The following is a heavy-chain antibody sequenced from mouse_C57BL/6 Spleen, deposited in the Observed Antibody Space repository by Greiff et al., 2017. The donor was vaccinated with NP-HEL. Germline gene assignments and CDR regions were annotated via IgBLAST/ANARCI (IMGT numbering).Heavy chain of an antibody. CDR3: ARLDYSNLDY. CDR2: INPSSGYT. CDR1: GYTFTSYT. Sequence: QVQLKQSGAELARPGASVKMSCKASGYTFTSYTMHWVKQRPGQGLEWIGYINPSSGYTKYNQKFKDKATLTADKSSSTAYMQLSSLTSEDSAVYYCARLDYSNLDYWGQGTTLTVSS. D-gene: IGHD2-5*01. J-gene: IGHJ2*01. V-gene: IGHV1-4*01.